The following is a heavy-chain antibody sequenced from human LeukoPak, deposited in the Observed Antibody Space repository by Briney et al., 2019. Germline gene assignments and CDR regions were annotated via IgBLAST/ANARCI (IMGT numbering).Heavy chain of an antibody. Sequence: GGSLRLSCAASGFTFSSYEMNWVRQAPGKGLEGVAFIRYDGSNKYYADSVKGRFTISRDNSKNTLYLQMNSLRAEDTAVYYCARGPSGYHNTGGQGTLVTVSS. D-gene: IGHD5-12*01. CDR2: IRYDGSNK. CDR3: ARGPSGYHNT. CDR1: GFTFSSYE. V-gene: IGHV3-30*02. J-gene: IGHJ4*02.